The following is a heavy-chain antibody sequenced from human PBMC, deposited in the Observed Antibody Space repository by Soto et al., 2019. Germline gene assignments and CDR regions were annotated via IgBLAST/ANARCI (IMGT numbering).Heavy chain of an antibody. Sequence: ASVKVSCKASGYTFTSYAMHWVRQAPGQRLEWMGGINAGNGNTKYSQKFQGRVTSTRDTSASSAYMELSSLRSEDPAVYYCARVGSSWSLLFDYWGQGTLVTVSS. CDR3: ARVGSSWSLLFDY. D-gene: IGHD6-13*01. CDR1: GYTFTSYA. CDR2: INAGNGNT. J-gene: IGHJ4*02. V-gene: IGHV1-3*01.